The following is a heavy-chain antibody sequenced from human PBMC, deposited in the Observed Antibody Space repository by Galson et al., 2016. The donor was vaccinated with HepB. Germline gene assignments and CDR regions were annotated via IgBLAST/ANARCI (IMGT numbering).Heavy chain of an antibody. D-gene: IGHD1-26*01. V-gene: IGHV3-11*06. J-gene: IGHJ3*01. CDR3: ASPSGRFSVHTFDL. CDR1: GFTFSNYY. Sequence: SLRLSCAASGFTFSNYYMSWIRQAPGKGLEWVSFISPTSSDMNYADSVMGRFSISRDNAKNSLYLQMNTLGAEDTAVYYCASPSGRFSVHTFDLWGQGTMVTVSS. CDR2: ISPTSSDM.